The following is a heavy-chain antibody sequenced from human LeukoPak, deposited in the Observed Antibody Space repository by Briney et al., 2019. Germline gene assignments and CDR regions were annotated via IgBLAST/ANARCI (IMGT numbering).Heavy chain of an antibody. CDR1: GYTFTGYY. J-gene: IGHJ4*02. Sequence: GASVKVSCKASGYTFTGYYMHWVRQAPGQGLEWMGRINPNSGGTNYAQKFQGRVTMTRDTSISTAYMELSRPRSDDTAVYYCARDTYYYDSSGYPKRYYFDYWGQGTLVTVSS. CDR2: INPNSGGT. CDR3: ARDTYYYDSSGYPKRYYFDY. V-gene: IGHV1-2*06. D-gene: IGHD3-22*01.